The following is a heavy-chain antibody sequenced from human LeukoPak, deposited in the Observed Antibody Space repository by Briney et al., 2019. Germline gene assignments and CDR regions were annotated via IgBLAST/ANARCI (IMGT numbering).Heavy chain of an antibody. CDR2: INSDGCTT. Sequence: GGSLRLSCAASGFTLSSHWMHWVRQAPGKELVWVSRINSDGCTTNYADSVKGRFTISRDNAENTLYLQMNSLRVEDTAVYYCTRRVSATRWFDPWGQGTLVTVSS. CDR3: TRRVSATRWFDP. V-gene: IGHV3-74*01. J-gene: IGHJ5*02. D-gene: IGHD2-15*01. CDR1: GFTLSSHW.